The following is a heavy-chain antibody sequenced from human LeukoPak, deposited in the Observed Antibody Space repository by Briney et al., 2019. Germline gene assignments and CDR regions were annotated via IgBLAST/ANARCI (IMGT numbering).Heavy chain of an antibody. J-gene: IGHJ4*02. CDR1: GYTFTSYY. CDR2: INPSGGST. CDR3: ATAKYSSGWYPAFDY. Sequence: GASVKVSCKASGYTFTSYYMHWVRQAPGQGLEWMGIINPSGGSTSYAQKFQGRVTMTRDTSTSTVYMELSSLRSEDTAVYYCATAKYSSGWYPAFDYWGQGTLVTVSS. D-gene: IGHD6-19*01. V-gene: IGHV1-46*01.